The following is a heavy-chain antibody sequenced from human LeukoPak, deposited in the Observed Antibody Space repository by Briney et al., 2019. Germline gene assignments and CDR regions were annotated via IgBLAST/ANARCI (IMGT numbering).Heavy chain of an antibody. J-gene: IGHJ4*02. CDR3: ARDRSIAAAGDLFDY. CDR2: IYYGGST. V-gene: IGHV4-59*01. CDR1: GGSISSYY. Sequence: SETLSLTCTVSGGSISSYYWSWIRQPPGKGLEWIGYIYYGGSTNYNPSLKSRVTISVDTSKNQFSLKLSSVTAADTAVYYCARDRSIAAAGDLFDYWGQGTLVTVSS. D-gene: IGHD6-13*01.